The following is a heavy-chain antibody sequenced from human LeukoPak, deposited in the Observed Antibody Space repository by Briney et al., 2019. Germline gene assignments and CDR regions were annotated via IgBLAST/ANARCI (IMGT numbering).Heavy chain of an antibody. CDR1: GYTFTGYY. J-gene: IGHJ4*02. CDR3: ARVFVSTVTSNNNYYFDY. Sequence: GVSVKVSCKASGYTFTGYYMHWVRQAPGQGLEWMGWINPNSGGTNYAQKFQGRVTMTRDTSISTAYMELSRLRSDDTAVYYCARVFVSTVTSNNNYYFDYWGQGTLVTVSS. V-gene: IGHV1-2*02. D-gene: IGHD4-11*01. CDR2: INPNSGGT.